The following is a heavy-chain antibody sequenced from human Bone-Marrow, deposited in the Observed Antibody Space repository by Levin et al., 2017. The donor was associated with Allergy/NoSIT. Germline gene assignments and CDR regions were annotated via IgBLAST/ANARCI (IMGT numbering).Heavy chain of an antibody. CDR3: VKLGDDFRPGRLYYMDV. CDR1: GFIFSDHY. V-gene: IGHV3-72*01. J-gene: IGHJ6*03. Sequence: GGSLRLSCVASGFIFSDHYLDWVRQAPGKGLEWIGRSRNKANNYITEYAASVKGRFTISRDDSKNSLFLQMNRLKTEDTAIYHCVKLGDDFRPGRLYYMDVWGKGSSVKVSS. CDR2: SRNKANNYIT. D-gene: IGHD2-21*02.